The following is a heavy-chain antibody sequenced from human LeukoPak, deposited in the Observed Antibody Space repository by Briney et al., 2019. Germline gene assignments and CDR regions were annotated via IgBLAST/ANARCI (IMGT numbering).Heavy chain of an antibody. CDR1: GGTFSSYA. V-gene: IGHV1-69*13. CDR3: AREVLIYGMDV. CDR2: IIPIFGTA. Sequence: GASVKVFCKASGGTFSSYAISWVRQAPGQGLEWMGGIIPIFGTANYAQRFQGRVTITADESTSTAYMELSSLRSEDTAVYYCAREVLIYGMDVWGQGTTVTVSS. J-gene: IGHJ6*02. D-gene: IGHD2-8*01.